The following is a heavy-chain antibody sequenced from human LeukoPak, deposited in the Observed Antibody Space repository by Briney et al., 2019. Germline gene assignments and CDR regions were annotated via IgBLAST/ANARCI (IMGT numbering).Heavy chain of an antibody. CDR2: INPNSGGT. V-gene: IGHV1-2*02. Sequence: ASVKVSCKASGYTFTGYYMHWVRQAPGQGLEWMGWINPNSGGTNYAQKFQGRVTMTRNTSISTAYMELSSLRSEDTAVYYCARSTSSHYYDFWSGYYDTNFDYWGQGTLVTVSS. CDR3: ARSTSSHYYDFWSGYYDTNFDY. J-gene: IGHJ4*02. D-gene: IGHD3-3*01. CDR1: GYTFTGYY.